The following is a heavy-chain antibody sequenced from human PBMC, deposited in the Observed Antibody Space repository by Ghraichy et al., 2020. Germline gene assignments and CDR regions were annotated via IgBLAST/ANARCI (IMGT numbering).Heavy chain of an antibody. CDR3: ARGPYSNYYYGMDV. Sequence: GGSLRLSCAASGFTFSSYGMHWVRQAPGKGLEWVAVIWYDGSNKYYADSVKGRFTISRDNSKNTLYLQMNSLRAEDTAVYYCARGPYSNYYYGMDVWGQGTTVTVSS. J-gene: IGHJ6*02. CDR2: IWYDGSNK. D-gene: IGHD5-12*01. V-gene: IGHV3-33*01. CDR1: GFTFSSYG.